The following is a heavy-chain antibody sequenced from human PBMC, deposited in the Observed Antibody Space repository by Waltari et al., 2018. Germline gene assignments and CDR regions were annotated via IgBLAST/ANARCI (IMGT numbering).Heavy chain of an antibody. J-gene: IGHJ6*02. CDR1: GYTLTELS. V-gene: IGHV1-24*01. CDR2: FDPKDVET. D-gene: IGHD6-13*01. Sequence: QVQLVQSGAEVKKPGASVKVSCKVSGYTLTELSMHWVRQAPGKGLEWMGGFDPKDVETTKAQNVQVKGTRTEDTSTDTAYMELSSLRSEDTAVYYCAIELPAAGTYYGMDVWGQGTTVTVSS. CDR3: AIELPAAGTYYGMDV.